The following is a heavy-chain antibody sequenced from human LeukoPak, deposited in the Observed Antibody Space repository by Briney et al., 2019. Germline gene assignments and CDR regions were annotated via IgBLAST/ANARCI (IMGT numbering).Heavy chain of an antibody. CDR2: IKQDGSEK. J-gene: IGHJ4*02. CDR1: GFTFRSYL. D-gene: IGHD3-22*01. CDR3: ARGQQTYYHDSSGYYIRF. Sequence: PGGSLRLSCAASGFTFRSYLMSWVRQAPGKGREWVANIKQDGSEKDYVDSVKGRFIISRDNAKNSLYLQMNSLRAEDTAVYYCARGQQTYYHDSSGYYIRFWGQGTLVTVSS. V-gene: IGHV3-7*03.